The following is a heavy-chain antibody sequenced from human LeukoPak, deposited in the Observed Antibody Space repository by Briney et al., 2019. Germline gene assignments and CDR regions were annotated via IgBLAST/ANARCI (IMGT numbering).Heavy chain of an antibody. CDR1: GDSISSSNYY. J-gene: IGHJ4*02. V-gene: IGHV4-39*01. Sequence: SETLSLTCTVSGDSISSSNYYWGWMRQPPGKGLEWIVSMSYSGSTYYSPSLKSRVSISVDTSKNQFPLKLSSLTAADTAVYYCARHGDNSSWYVAYWGQGTLVTVSS. D-gene: IGHD6-13*01. CDR2: MSYSGST. CDR3: ARHGDNSSWYVAY.